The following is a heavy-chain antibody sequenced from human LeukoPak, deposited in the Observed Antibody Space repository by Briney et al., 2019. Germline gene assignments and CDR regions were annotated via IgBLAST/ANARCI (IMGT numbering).Heavy chain of an antibody. CDR1: GGSFSGYY. CDR3: AREYSSGWYRWFDP. CDR2: INHRGST. V-gene: IGHV4-34*01. J-gene: IGHJ5*02. D-gene: IGHD6-19*01. Sequence: SETLSLTCAIYGGSFSGYYWSWIRQPPGKGLEWIGEINHRGSTNYNPSLKSRVTISVDTSRNSFSLELSSVTAADTAVYYCAREYSSGWYRWFDPWGQGTLVTVSS.